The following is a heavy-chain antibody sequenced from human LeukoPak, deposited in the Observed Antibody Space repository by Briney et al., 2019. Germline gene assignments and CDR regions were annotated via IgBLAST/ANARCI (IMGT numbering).Heavy chain of an antibody. CDR1: GFALSTSGVG. V-gene: IGHV2-5*01. D-gene: IGHD3-22*01. CDR3: AHSLSYYYDSPH. J-gene: IGHJ4*02. Sequence: SGPTLVKPTQTLTLTCTFSGFALSTSGVGVGWIRQPPGKALEWLALIYWNDDKRYSPSLKSRLTITKDTSKNQVVLTMTNMDPVDTATYYCAHSLSYYYDSPHWGQGTLVTVSS. CDR2: IYWNDDK.